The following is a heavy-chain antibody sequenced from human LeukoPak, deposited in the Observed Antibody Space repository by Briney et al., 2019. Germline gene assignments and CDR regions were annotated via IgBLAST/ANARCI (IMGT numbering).Heavy chain of an antibody. CDR2: IYYSGST. CDR3: ARTWKYRFDP. V-gene: IGHV4-59*08. D-gene: IGHD1-1*01. Sequence: PSETLSLTCTVSGGSISSYYWSWIRQPPWKGLEWIGYIYYSGSTNYNPSLKSRVTISVDTSKDQISLKLSSVTAADTAVYYCARTWKYRFDPWGQGTLVTVSS. CDR1: GGSISSYY. J-gene: IGHJ5*02.